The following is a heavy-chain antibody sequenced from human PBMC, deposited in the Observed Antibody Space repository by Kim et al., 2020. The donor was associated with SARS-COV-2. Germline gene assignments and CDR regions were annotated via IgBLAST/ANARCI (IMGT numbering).Heavy chain of an antibody. Sequence: SQTLSLTCAIFDYSISSNVAAWNWIRQSPSRGLDWLGRTYCNSKSKWSTDYALSVKSRLTINPDTSKNQFSLHLNSVTPEDTAVYYCARGFSSGWPGAFDIWGRGTVVTVSS. CDR1: DYSISSNVAA. CDR3: ARGFSSGWPGAFDI. V-gene: IGHV6-1*01. D-gene: IGHD6-19*01. CDR2: TYCNSKSKWST. J-gene: IGHJ3*02.